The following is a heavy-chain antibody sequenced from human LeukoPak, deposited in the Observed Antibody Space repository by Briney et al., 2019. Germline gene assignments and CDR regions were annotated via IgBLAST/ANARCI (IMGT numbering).Heavy chain of an antibody. J-gene: IGHJ4*02. CDR1: XFXFSSTP. CDR3: AKLTTS. D-gene: IGHD4-11*01. V-gene: IGHV3-23*01. CDR2: TVGGGDGT. Sequence: SLRLSCXASXFXFSSTPMSWVRQAPGKGLEWVAVTVGGGDGTYYADSVKGRFTISRDNSNNTLYLQMNSLRAEGTAVYYCAKLTTSWGQGTLVTVSS.